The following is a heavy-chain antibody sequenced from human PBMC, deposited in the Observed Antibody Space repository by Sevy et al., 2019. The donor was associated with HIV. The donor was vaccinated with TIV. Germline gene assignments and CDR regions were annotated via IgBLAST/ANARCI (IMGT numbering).Heavy chain of an antibody. V-gene: IGHV3-23*01. CDR3: AKKMGGGSGMAFLVDY. Sequence: GGSLRLSCAASGFTFSNFAMGWVRQAPGKGLDWISVISGAGDYTYYADSVKGRFTISRDNSKNTLYLHMNSLRAEDTAIFYCAKKMGGGSGMAFLVDYWGQGTLVTVSS. CDR2: ISGAGDYT. D-gene: IGHD5-18*01. J-gene: IGHJ4*02. CDR1: GFTFSNFA.